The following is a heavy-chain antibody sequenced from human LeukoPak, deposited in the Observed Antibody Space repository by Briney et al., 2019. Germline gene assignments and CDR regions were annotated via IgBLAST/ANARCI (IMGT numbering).Heavy chain of an antibody. V-gene: IGHV4-59*01. CDR2: IYYSGST. CDR1: GGSISSYY. D-gene: IGHD3-22*01. CDR3: ARQGHSSGYYGY. Sequence: PSETLSLTCTVSGGSISSYYWSWIRQPPGKGLEWIGYIYYSGSTNYNPSLKSRVTISVDTSKNQFSLKLSSVTAADTAVYYCARQGHSSGYYGYWGQGTLVTVSS. J-gene: IGHJ4*02.